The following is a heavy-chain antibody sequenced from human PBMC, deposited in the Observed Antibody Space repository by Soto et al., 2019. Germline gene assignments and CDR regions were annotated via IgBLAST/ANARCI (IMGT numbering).Heavy chain of an antibody. J-gene: IGHJ5*02. CDR2: LNPIFGTA. D-gene: IGHD6-6*01. CDR3: ARVSGQLVLDNWFDP. Sequence: QVQLVQSGAEVKKPGSSVKVSCKASGGTFSSYAISWVRQAPGQGLEWMGGLNPIFGTANYAQKSQGRVRTTADESTSRAYMELSGLRSEDTAVYYGARVSGQLVLDNWFDPWGQGTLVTVSS. CDR1: GGTFSSYA. V-gene: IGHV1-69*12.